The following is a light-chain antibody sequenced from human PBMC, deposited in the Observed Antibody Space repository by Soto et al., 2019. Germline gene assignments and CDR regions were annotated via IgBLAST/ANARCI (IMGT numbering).Light chain of an antibody. Sequence: DVVMTQTPLSLSVAPGQPASISCKSSQSLLHITGETFLFWYLQKPGQSPQLLIYEVSTRVSGVPHRLSGSGSGTDFTLDISRVETDDVGIYYCMPSTQRPPTFGQGTRLGIE. CDR2: EVS. CDR3: MPSTQRPPT. J-gene: IGKJ5*01. V-gene: IGKV2D-29*02. CDR1: QSLLHITGETF.